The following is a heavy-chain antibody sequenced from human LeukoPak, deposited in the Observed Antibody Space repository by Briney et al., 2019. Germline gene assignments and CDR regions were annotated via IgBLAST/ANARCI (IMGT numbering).Heavy chain of an antibody. CDR1: GFTVSSNY. CDR3: AKNVAVTTPVDY. Sequence: GGSLRLSCAASGFTVSSNYMSWVRQAPGKGLEWVSVIYSGGSTYYADSVKGRFTISRDNSKNTLYLQMNSLRAEDTAVYYCAKNVAVTTPVDYWGQGTLVTVSS. D-gene: IGHD4-17*01. V-gene: IGHV3-53*05. J-gene: IGHJ4*02. CDR2: IYSGGST.